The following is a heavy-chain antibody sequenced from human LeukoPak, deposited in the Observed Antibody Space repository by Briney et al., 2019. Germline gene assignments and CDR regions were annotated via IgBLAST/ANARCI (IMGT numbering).Heavy chain of an antibody. Sequence: ASVKVSCKTSGYPFISFGIAWLRQAPGQGLEWLGWSSPYNGKTEYSQKLQDRVTTTTDPSTSTAYMEMRSLRSDDTAVYYCARDPDKFNGRYSYFDYWGQGTLVTVSS. V-gene: IGHV1-18*01. D-gene: IGHD5-18*01. CDR1: GYPFISFG. CDR3: ARDPDKFNGRYSYFDY. CDR2: SSPYNGKT. J-gene: IGHJ4*02.